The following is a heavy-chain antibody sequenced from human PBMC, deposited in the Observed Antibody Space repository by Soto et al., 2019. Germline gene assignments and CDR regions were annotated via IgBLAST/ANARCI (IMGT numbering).Heavy chain of an antibody. CDR2: TYYRSKWYN. J-gene: IGHJ4*02. CDR1: GDSVSSNSAA. Sequence: PSQTLSLTCAISGDSVSSNSAAWNWIRQSPSRGLEWLGRTYYRSKWYNDYAVSVKSRITINPDTSKNQFSLQLNSVTPEDTAVYYCARDPGYSGYDYPPYFDYWGQGTLVTVSS. D-gene: IGHD5-12*01. CDR3: ARDPGYSGYDYPPYFDY. V-gene: IGHV6-1*01.